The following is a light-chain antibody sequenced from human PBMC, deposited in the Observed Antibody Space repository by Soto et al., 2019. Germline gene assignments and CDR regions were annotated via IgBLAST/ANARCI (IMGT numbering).Light chain of an antibody. J-gene: IGKJ3*01. CDR3: QQHNNNNGFS. V-gene: IGKV1-9*01. Sequence: IQLTQSPSSLSASVGDRVTLTCRASQGISSYLAWYQQKPGQAPKLLIYAASTLQSGVPSRFRGSGSGTGFALTLSSLNLESFATYVCQQHNNNNGFSFGPGTKVDIK. CDR1: QGISSY. CDR2: AAS.